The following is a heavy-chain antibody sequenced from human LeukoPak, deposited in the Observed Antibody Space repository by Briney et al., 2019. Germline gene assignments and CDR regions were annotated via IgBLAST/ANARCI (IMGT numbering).Heavy chain of an antibody. D-gene: IGHD3-22*01. CDR1: GFTFSSYA. CDR2: ISYDGSNK. J-gene: IGHJ4*02. V-gene: IGHV3-30-3*01. CDR3: ARCPAEYYYDSSGYYLDY. Sequence: GGSLRLSCAASGFTFSSYAMHWVRQAPGKGLEWVAVISYDGSNKYYADSVKGRFTISRDNSKNTLYLQMNSLRAEDTAVYYCARCPAEYYYDSSGYYLDYWGQGTLVTVSS.